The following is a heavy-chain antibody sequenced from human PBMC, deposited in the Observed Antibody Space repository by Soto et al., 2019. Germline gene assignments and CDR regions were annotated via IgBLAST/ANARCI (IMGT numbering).Heavy chain of an antibody. D-gene: IGHD2-8*02. CDR1: GASITGTSY. CDR2: FSLSGTT. V-gene: IGHV4-4*07. Sequence: SETLSLTCTVSGASITGTSYWSGIRQPAGKGLEWIGRFSLSGTTNYNSSLRSRVTMSADVSKNQFSLRLTSVTAADTALYYCARGMTPPGAPAWYYFDSWGQGTLVTVSS. J-gene: IGHJ4*02. CDR3: ARGMTPPGAPAWYYFDS.